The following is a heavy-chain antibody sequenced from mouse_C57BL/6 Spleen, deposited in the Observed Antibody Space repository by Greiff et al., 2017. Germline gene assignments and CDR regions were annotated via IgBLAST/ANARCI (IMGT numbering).Heavy chain of an antibody. Sequence: VQLQQSGPVLVKPGASVKMSCKASGYTFTDYYMNWVKQSHGKSLEWIGVINPYNGGTSYNQKFKGKATLTVDKSSSTAYMELNSLTSEDSAVYYCARRITTWVFDYWGQGTTLTVSS. CDR2: INPYNGGT. J-gene: IGHJ2*01. V-gene: IGHV1-19*01. CDR3: ARRITTWVFDY. CDR1: GYTFTDYY. D-gene: IGHD1-1*01.